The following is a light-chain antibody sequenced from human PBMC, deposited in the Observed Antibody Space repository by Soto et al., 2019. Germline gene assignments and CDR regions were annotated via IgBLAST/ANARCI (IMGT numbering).Light chain of an antibody. CDR2: GAS. J-gene: IGKJ2*01. CDR1: QSVSSSY. Sequence: MVLTQSPGTLSLSPGERATLSCRASQSVSSSYFAWYQQKPGQAPRLLIYGASSRSTGIPDRFSGSGSGTDFTLIIIRREPQDFAVYYCQQYGSSPPYTFGQGTKREIK. V-gene: IGKV3-20*01. CDR3: QQYGSSPPYT.